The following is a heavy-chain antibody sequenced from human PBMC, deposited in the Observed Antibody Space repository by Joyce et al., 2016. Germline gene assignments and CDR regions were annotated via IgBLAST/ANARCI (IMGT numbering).Heavy chain of an antibody. CDR1: GFTFTGHY. CDR3: AREGLPHGGFDY. V-gene: IGHV1-2*02. Sequence: QVQLVHSGTEVKKPGASVKVSCKASGFTFTGHYMHWVRQAPGQGLGMMGLIKIENGDTHYTQNFQGRVTMTRDTSINTAHMEVTRLRSDDTAFYYCAREGLPHGGFDYWGLGTLVTVSS. CDR2: IKIENGDT. J-gene: IGHJ4*02.